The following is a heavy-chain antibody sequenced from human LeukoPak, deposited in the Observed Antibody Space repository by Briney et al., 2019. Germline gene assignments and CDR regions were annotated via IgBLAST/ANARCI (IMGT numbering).Heavy chain of an antibody. J-gene: IGHJ4*02. CDR1: GYTFTSYY. Sequence: ASVKVSCTASGYTFTSYYMHWVRQAPGQGLEWMGIINPSGGSTSYAQKFQGRVTMTRDTSTSTVYMELSSLRSEDTAVYYCARGSMGITMVLVSFFDYWGQGTLVTVSS. CDR2: INPSGGST. CDR3: ARGSMGITMVLVSFFDY. D-gene: IGHD3-10*01. V-gene: IGHV1-46*03.